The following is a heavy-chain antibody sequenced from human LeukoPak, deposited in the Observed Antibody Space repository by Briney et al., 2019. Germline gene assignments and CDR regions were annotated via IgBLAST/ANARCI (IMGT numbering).Heavy chain of an antibody. V-gene: IGHV3-30*04. J-gene: IGHJ4*02. D-gene: IGHD3-16*02. Sequence: GGSLRLSCAASGFTFSSYFLHWVRQAPGKGLEWVAVISFDGSNKYYADSVRGRFTISRDNSKNTLYLQMNSLRAEDTAVYYCAKSVITFGGVIGRFDYWGQGTLVTVSS. CDR3: AKSVITFGGVIGRFDY. CDR1: GFTFSSYF. CDR2: ISFDGSNK.